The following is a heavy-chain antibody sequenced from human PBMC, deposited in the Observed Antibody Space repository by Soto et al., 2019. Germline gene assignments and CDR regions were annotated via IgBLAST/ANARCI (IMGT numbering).Heavy chain of an antibody. CDR2: IWYDGSNK. Sequence: QVQLLESGGGVVQPGRSLRLSCVASGFIFSNYGIHWVRQAPGKGLEWVAVIWYDGSNKYYADSVKGRFTISRDNSKNTLYLQMNSLRAEDTAVYYCARGDSSGYFWGQGTLVTVSS. J-gene: IGHJ4*02. CDR1: GFIFSNYG. V-gene: IGHV3-33*01. CDR3: ARGDSSGYF. D-gene: IGHD3-22*01.